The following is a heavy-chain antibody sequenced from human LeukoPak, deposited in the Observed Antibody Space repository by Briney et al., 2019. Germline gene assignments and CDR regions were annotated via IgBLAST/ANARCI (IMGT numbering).Heavy chain of an antibody. CDR3: ARASVYYDFWSGYYTGDY. CDR2: ISAYNGNT. J-gene: IGHJ4*02. Sequence: ASVKVSCKASGYTFTSYGISWVRQAPAQGFEWMGWISAYNGNTNYAQKLQGRVTMRTDTSTSTAYMELRSLRSDDTAVYYCARASVYYDFWSGYYTGDYWGQGTLVTVSA. D-gene: IGHD3-3*01. V-gene: IGHV1-18*01. CDR1: GYTFTSYG.